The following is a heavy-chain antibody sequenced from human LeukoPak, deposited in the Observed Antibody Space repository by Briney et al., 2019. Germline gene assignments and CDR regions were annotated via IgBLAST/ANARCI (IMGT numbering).Heavy chain of an antibody. CDR1: GGSFSGYY. D-gene: IGHD1-26*01. Sequence: SETLSLTCAVYGGSFSGYYWSWIRQPPGKGLEWIGEINHSGSTNYNPSLKSRVTISVDTSKNQFSLKLSSVTAADTAVYYCTRDFAVGATLVVFDYWGQGTLVTVSS. CDR2: INHSGST. J-gene: IGHJ4*02. CDR3: TRDFAVGATLVVFDY. V-gene: IGHV4-34*01.